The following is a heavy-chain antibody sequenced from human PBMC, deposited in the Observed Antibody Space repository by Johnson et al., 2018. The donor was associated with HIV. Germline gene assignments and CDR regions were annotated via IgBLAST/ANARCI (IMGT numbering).Heavy chain of an antibody. CDR1: GFTFSSYG. Sequence: QVQLVESGGGVVQPGRSLRLSCAASGFTFSSYGMHWVRQAPGKGLEWVSVIYSGGDTYYAESVKGRFTISRDNFKNTLYLYMTSLRSDDTTTYYCAKDWGAAAGSGAFDSWGQGTLVTVSS. J-gene: IGHJ3*02. D-gene: IGHD6-13*01. CDR2: IYSGGDT. V-gene: IGHV3-NL1*01. CDR3: AKDWGAAAGSGAFDS.